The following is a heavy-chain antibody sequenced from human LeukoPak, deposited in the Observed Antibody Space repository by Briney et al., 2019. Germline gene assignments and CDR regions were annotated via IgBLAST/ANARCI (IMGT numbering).Heavy chain of an antibody. CDR2: INPNSGGT. V-gene: IGHV1-2*02. CDR1: GYTFTGYY. J-gene: IGHJ6*02. D-gene: IGHD1-26*01. CDR3: ARWSGGNFYYYYGMDV. Sequence: ASVKVSCKASGYTFTGYYMHWVRQASGQGLEWMGWINPNSGGTNYAQKFQGRVTMTRDTSISTAYMELSRLRSEDTAVYYCARWSGGNFYYYYGMDVWGQGTTVTVSS.